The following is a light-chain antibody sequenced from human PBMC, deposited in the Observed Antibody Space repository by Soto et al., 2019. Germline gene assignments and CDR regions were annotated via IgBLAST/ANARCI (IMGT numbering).Light chain of an antibody. CDR2: AAS. J-gene: IGKJ5*01. V-gene: IGKV1-9*01. CDR3: QQLNSYPLIT. Sequence: DIQLTQSPSFLSASVGDRVTITCRASQGISSYLAWYQQKPGKAPKLLIYAASTLQSGVPSRFSGSGSGTELTITISSMQPEDFATYYCQQLNSYPLITFGQGTRLEIK. CDR1: QGISSY.